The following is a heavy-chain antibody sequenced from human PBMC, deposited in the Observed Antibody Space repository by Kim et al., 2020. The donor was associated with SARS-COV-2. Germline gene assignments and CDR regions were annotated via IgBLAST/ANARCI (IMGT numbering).Heavy chain of an antibody. CDR2: ISAYNGNT. V-gene: IGHV1-18*01. CDR3: ARGCSGGSCLDIENYYYYYGMDV. D-gene: IGHD2-15*01. CDR1: GYTFTSYG. Sequence: ASVKVSCKASGYTFTSYGISWVRQAPGQGLEWMGWISAYNGNTNYAQKLQGRVTMTTDTSTSTAYMELRSLRSDDTAVYYCARGCSGGSCLDIENYYYYYGMDVWGQGTTVTVSS. J-gene: IGHJ6*02.